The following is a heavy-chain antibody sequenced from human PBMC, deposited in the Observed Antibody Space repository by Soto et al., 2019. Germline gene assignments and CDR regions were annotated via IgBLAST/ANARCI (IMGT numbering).Heavy chain of an antibody. CDR2: ISFDGGNK. CDR3: LQTGTYYDILTGPFDY. V-gene: IGHV3-30*03. CDR1: GFTFSSFG. D-gene: IGHD3-9*01. J-gene: IGHJ4*02. Sequence: HPGGSLRLSCAASGFTFSSFGMHWVRQAPGKGLEWVAVISFDGGNKYYADSVKGRFTISRENSKSSLYLQMNGLRAEDTALFYCLQTGTYYDILTGPFDYWGQGTLVTVSS.